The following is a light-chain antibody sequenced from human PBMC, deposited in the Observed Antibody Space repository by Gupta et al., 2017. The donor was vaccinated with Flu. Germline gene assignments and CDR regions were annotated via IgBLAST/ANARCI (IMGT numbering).Light chain of an antibody. CDR1: QSIASY. CDR2: GAT. CDR3: QQCDNTPQT. J-gene: IGKJ2*01. V-gene: IGKV1-39*01. Sequence: DIQMTQSPSSLSASVGDRVTITCRASQSIASYLNWYQQKPGKAPNLLIYGATTLQDGVSSRFSGSGSGTEFTLTINSLQPEDFANYFCQQCDNTPQTFGQGTKLEI.